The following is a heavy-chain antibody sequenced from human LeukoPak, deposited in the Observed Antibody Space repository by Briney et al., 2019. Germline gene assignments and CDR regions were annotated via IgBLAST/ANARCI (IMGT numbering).Heavy chain of an antibody. Sequence: GASVKVSCKASGYTFTGYYMHWVRQAPGQGLEWMGRINPNSGGTNYAQKFQGRVTMTRDTSTSTVYMELSSLTSEDTAVYYCARDRAVAGFRFDYWGQGTLVTVSS. CDR1: GYTFTGYY. D-gene: IGHD6-19*01. CDR2: INPNSGGT. CDR3: ARDRAVAGFRFDY. J-gene: IGHJ4*02. V-gene: IGHV1-2*06.